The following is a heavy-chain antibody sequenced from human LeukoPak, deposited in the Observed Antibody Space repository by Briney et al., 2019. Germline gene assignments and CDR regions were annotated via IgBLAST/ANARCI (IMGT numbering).Heavy chain of an antibody. Sequence: SETLSLTCTVSGGSISSGGYYWSWLRQHPGKGLEWIGYIYYSGSTYYNPSLKSRVTISVDTSKNQFSLKLSSVTAADTAVYYCARDCSSTSCPTNYGMDVWGQGTTVTVSS. J-gene: IGHJ6*02. D-gene: IGHD2-2*01. CDR3: ARDCSSTSCPTNYGMDV. CDR2: IYYSGST. CDR1: GGSISSGGYY. V-gene: IGHV4-31*03.